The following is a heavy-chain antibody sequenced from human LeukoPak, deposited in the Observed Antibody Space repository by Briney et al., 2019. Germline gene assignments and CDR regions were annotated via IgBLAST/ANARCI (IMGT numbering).Heavy chain of an antibody. CDR1: GDSINSSAYY. V-gene: IGHV4-31*03. CDR3: ARAIVVTAAPDY. CDR2: IFYTGTT. Sequence: SETLSLTCTVSGDSINSSAYYWTWIRQHPGTGLEWIGYIFYTGTTYYNPSLKSRVAISADTSRNRFSLNLTSVTAADTAVYYCARAIVVTAAPDYWGQGTLVTVSS. J-gene: IGHJ4*02. D-gene: IGHD2-21*02.